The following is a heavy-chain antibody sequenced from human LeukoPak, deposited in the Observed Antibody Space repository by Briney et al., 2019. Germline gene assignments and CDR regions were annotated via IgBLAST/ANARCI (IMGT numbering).Heavy chain of an antibody. V-gene: IGHV3-30*03. J-gene: IGHJ4*02. CDR1: GFTFSHYG. D-gene: IGHD6-13*01. Sequence: GRSLRLSCAASGFTFSHYGMHWVRQAPGKGLEWVAVISYDKSNKYYADSVKGRFTISRDNSKNTLYLQMNSLRADDTAVYYCARGGIAADNSWHYFDYWGQGTLVTVSS. CDR3: ARGGIAADNSWHYFDY. CDR2: ISYDKSNK.